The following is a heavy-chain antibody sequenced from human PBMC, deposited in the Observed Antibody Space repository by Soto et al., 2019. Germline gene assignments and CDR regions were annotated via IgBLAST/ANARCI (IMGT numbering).Heavy chain of an antibody. CDR3: ARGGRFCGYVPLDY. CDR1: GYTFTSYD. Sequence: GASVKVSWKASGYTFTSYDINWGRQATGQGLEWMGWMNPNSGKTGYAQKVQGRVTMTRNTSQSTPHLEMNSLGSEDTAVYYCARGGRFCGYVPLDYWGQGTLVTVSS. D-gene: IGHD5-12*01. CDR2: MNPNSGKT. V-gene: IGHV1-8*01. J-gene: IGHJ4*02.